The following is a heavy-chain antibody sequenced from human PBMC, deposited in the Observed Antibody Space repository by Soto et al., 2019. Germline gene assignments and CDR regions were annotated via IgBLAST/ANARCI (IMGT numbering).Heavy chain of an antibody. D-gene: IGHD2-15*01. CDR3: ATSYCSGGSCHNWFDP. Sequence: ASVKVSCKVSGYTLTELSMHWVRQAPGKGLEWMGGFDPEDGETIYAQKFQGRVTMTEDTSTDTAYMELSSLRSEDMAVYYCATSYCSGGSCHNWFDPWGQGTLVTVSS. CDR2: FDPEDGET. J-gene: IGHJ5*02. CDR1: GYTLTELS. V-gene: IGHV1-24*01.